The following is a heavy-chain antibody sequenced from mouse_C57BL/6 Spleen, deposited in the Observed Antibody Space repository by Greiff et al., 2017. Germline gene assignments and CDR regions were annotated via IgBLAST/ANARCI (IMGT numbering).Heavy chain of an antibody. CDR1: GYTFTSYW. J-gene: IGHJ2*01. Sequence: QVQLQQPGAELVMPGASVKMSCKASGYTFTSYWMHWVKQRPGQGLEWIGEIDPSDSYTNYNQKFKGKSTLTVDKSSSTAYMQLSSLTSEDSAVYYCARSNYLDYWGQGTTRTVSS. CDR2: IDPSDSYT. V-gene: IGHV1-69*01. CDR3: ARSNYLDY. D-gene: IGHD1-1*02.